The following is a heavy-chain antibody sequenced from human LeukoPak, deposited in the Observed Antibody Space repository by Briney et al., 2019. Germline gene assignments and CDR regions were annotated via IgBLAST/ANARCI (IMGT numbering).Heavy chain of an antibody. Sequence: PGGSPRLSCAASGFTFSSYAMSWVRQAPGKGLEWVSAISGSGGSTYYADSVKGRFTISRDNSKNTLYLQMSSLRAEDTAVYYCAKDSYSSSWYGLFDYWGQGTLVTVSS. D-gene: IGHD6-13*01. CDR2: ISGSGGST. CDR1: GFTFSSYA. CDR3: AKDSYSSSWYGLFDY. V-gene: IGHV3-23*01. J-gene: IGHJ4*02.